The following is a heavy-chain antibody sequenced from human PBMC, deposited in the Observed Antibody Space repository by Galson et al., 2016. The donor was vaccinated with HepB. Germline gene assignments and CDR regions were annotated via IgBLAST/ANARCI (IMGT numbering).Heavy chain of an antibody. CDR2: IWYDGSKK. D-gene: IGHD4-17*01. CDR1: GFSFSMTG. CDR3: ATGGAAVTQGGYFPY. Sequence: SLRLSCAAPGFSFSMTGMHWVRQAPGKGLEWLAVIWYDGSKKYHADSLKGRFTTSRDDSKNTLYLQMNSLSADDTAVYYCATGGAAVTQGGYFPYWGQGTLATVSS. J-gene: IGHJ4*02. V-gene: IGHV3-33*01.